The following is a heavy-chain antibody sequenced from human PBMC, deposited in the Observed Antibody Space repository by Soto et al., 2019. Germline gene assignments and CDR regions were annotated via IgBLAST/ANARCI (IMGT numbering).Heavy chain of an antibody. CDR1: GYSFTSYW. V-gene: IGHV5-10-1*03. J-gene: IGHJ6*02. CDR2: IDPSDSYT. D-gene: IGHD5-18*01. CDR3: ATTDTAMVKGYYYGMDV. Sequence: EVQLVQSGAEVKKPGESLRISCKGSGYSFTSYWISWVRQMPGKGLEWMGRIDPSDSYTNYSPSFQGHVTISADKSISTAYLQWSSLKASDTAMYYCATTDTAMVKGYYYGMDVWGQGTTVTVSS.